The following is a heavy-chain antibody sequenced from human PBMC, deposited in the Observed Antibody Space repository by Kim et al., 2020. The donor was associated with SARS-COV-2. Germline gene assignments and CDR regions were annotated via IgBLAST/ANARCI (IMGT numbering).Heavy chain of an antibody. J-gene: IGHJ6*02. CDR1: GGSFSGYY. V-gene: IGHV4-34*01. D-gene: IGHD1-26*01. Sequence: SETLSLTCAVYGGSFSGYYWSWIRQPPGKGLEWIGEINHSGSTNYNPSLKSRVTISVDTSKNQFSLKLSSVTAADTAVYYCARPQGAWGYYGMDVWGQGTTVTVSS. CDR3: ARPQGAWGYYGMDV. CDR2: INHSGST.